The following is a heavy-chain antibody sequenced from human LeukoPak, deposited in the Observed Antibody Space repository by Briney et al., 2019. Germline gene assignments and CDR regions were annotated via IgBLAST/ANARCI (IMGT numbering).Heavy chain of an antibody. J-gene: IGHJ4*02. CDR1: GDSIRNYY. V-gene: IGHV4-59*01. CDR2: VDKSGST. CDR3: AVAIPYTYYFDY. D-gene: IGHD2-2*02. Sequence: SETLSLTCSVSGDSIRNYYWSWIRQSPGKGLEWIGYVDKSGSTNYNPSLKSRVTISVDTSKNQFSLKLSSVTAADTAVYYCAVAIPYTYYFDYWGQGTLVTVSS.